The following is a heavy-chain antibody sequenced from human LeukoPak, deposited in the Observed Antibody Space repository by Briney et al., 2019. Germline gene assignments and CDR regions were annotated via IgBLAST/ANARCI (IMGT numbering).Heavy chain of an antibody. CDR1: GFTVSTTN. CDR2: IYSGGST. J-gene: IGHJ3*02. D-gene: IGHD6-13*01. Sequence: GGSLRLSWAASGFTVSTTNMSWVRQAPAKGLEWVSVIYSGGSTYYAEAVKGRFTISRDKSKNTLFLQMNSLRAEDTAVYYCARHSSSWSPDTLDIWGQGTMVTVSS. V-gene: IGHV3-53*01. CDR3: ARHSSSWSPDTLDI.